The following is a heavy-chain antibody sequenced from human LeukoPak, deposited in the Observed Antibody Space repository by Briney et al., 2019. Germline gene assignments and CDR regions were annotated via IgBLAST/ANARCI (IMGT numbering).Heavy chain of an antibody. J-gene: IGHJ4*02. D-gene: IGHD3-16*01. CDR2: IYSGGST. V-gene: IGHV3-53*01. CDR1: GFNVSSNY. Sequence: PGGSLRLSCAASGFNVSSNYMSWVRQAPGKGLEWVSVIYSGGSTYYADSVKGRFTISRDNFKNTLYLQMNSLRAEDTAVYYCARGRTYGYFDYWGQGTLVTVSS. CDR3: ARGRTYGYFDY.